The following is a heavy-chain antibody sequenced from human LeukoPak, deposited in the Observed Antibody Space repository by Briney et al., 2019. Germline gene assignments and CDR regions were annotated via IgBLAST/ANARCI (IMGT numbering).Heavy chain of an antibody. CDR3: ARGRFSKSSNCFDP. V-gene: IGHV3-48*01. D-gene: IGHD3-16*01. J-gene: IGHJ5*02. CDR1: GSTFSSFA. CDR2: ISVGSGTI. Sequence: GGSLRLSCAASGSTFSSFAMNWVRQAPGKGLEWLSYISVGSGTIYYADSVRGRFTISRDNAKNSLYLQMNSLRAEDTAVYYCARGRFSKSSNCFDPWGQGTLVTVSS.